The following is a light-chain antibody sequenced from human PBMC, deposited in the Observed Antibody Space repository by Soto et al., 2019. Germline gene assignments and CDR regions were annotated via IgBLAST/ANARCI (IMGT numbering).Light chain of an antibody. CDR1: QCVSSSY. Sequence: ELVMTQSATTLSVSPGERATLSCRASQCVSSSYLAWYQQKPGQAPRLLIYDASNRATGIPARFSGSGSGTDFALTISSLEPEDFAVYYCQQRSNWPPITFGQGTRLEIK. CDR3: QQRSNWPPIT. CDR2: DAS. J-gene: IGKJ5*01. V-gene: IGKV3D-20*02.